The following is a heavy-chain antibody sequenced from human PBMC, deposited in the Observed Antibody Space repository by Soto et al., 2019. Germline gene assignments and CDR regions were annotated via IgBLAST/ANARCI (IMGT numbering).Heavy chain of an antibody. CDR2: LIGSGGST. CDR3: ARAWGLLPAAAHYYGMDV. V-gene: IGHV3-23*01. Sequence: GGSLRLSCAASEFTFSSYAMSWVRQAPGKGLEWVSALIGSGGSTFYADSVKGRFTISIDNSKNTLYLQMISLRAEDTAVYYCARAWGLLPAAAHYYGMDVWGQGSTVTVSS. J-gene: IGHJ6*02. D-gene: IGHD2-2*01. CDR1: EFTFSSYA.